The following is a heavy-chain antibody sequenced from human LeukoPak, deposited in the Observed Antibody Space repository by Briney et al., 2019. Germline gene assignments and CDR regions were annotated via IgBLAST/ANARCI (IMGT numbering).Heavy chain of an antibody. CDR1: GYTFTSYG. J-gene: IGHJ6*03. D-gene: IGHD5-12*01. CDR3: ARDLSGYDWRNYYYYYMDV. V-gene: IGHV1-18*01. CDR2: ISAYNGNT. Sequence: ASVKVSCKASGYTFTSYGISWVRQAPGQGLEWMGWISAYNGNTNYAQKLQGRVTMTTDTSTSTAYMELRSLRSDDTAAYYCARDLSGYDWRNYYYYYMDVWGKGTTVTVSS.